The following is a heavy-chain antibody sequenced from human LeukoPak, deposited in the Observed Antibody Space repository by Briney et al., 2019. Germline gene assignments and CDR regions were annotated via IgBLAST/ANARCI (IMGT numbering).Heavy chain of an antibody. CDR1: GFTFSSYA. CDR2: ISGSGGST. CDR3: AREDSSSWYFFDF. J-gene: IGHJ4*02. V-gene: IGHV3-23*01. Sequence: GGSLRLSCAASGFTFSSYAMSWVRQAPGRGLEWVSVISGSGGSTYFADSVKGRFIISRDSSKNTLYPQMNSLRAEDTAVYYCAREDSSSWYFFDFWGQGTLVTVSS. D-gene: IGHD6-13*01.